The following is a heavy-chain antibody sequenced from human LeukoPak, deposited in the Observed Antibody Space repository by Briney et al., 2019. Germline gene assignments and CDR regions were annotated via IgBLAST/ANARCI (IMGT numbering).Heavy chain of an antibody. CDR2: INPNSGGT. D-gene: IGHD3-22*01. Sequence: YTFXXXYMHWVRQAPGQGLEWMGWINPNSGGTNYAQKFQGRVTMTRDTSISAAYMELSRLRSDDTAVYYCARVRFLARLTEGYDSSGYYFYYWGQGTLVTVSS. CDR1: YTFXXXY. CDR3: ARVRFLARLTEGYDSSGYYFYY. V-gene: IGHV1-2*02. J-gene: IGHJ4*02.